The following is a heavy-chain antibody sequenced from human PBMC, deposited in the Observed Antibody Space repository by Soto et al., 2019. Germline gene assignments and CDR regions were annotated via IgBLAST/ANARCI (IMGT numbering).Heavy chain of an antibody. CDR2: IYPGDSDT. V-gene: IGHV5-51*01. J-gene: IGHJ6*03. D-gene: IGHD3-3*01. Sequence: GESLKISCKGSGYSFTSYWIGWVRQMPGKGLEWMGIIYPGDSDTRYSPSFQGQVTISADKSISTAYLQWGSLKASDTAMYYCARHVHQVWSGYYLFPHYYYYYMDVWGKGTTVTVSS. CDR1: GYSFTSYW. CDR3: ARHVHQVWSGYYLFPHYYYYYMDV.